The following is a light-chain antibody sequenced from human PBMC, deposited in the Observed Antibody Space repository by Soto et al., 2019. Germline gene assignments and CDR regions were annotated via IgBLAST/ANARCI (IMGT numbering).Light chain of an antibody. Sequence: EIEMTPSPAILSVSPGERVTLSCRASQSVSNNLAWYQQKPGQAPRLLIFGTFTRATGIPASFSGSGSGTEFTLTISSLQSEDFAVYYCQQYNDWHQLTFGGGTKVDIK. CDR2: GTF. J-gene: IGKJ4*01. CDR1: QSVSNN. V-gene: IGKV3-15*01. CDR3: QQYNDWHQLT.